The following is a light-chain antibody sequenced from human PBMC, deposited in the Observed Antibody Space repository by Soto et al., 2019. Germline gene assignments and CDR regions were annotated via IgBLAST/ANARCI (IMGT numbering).Light chain of an antibody. J-gene: IGKJ1*01. V-gene: IGKV3-20*01. Sequence: EIVLTQSPDTLSLSPGETATLSCRASQSVSSSYSGWFQQKPDSDHYLAWYQQKPGRAPRLLIYGASSSATGVPDRFSGSVSGTDFTLTISSLEPEDFAVYFCQQYGISPPWTFGQGTRVEIK. CDR2: GAS. CDR1: QSVSSSY. CDR3: QQYGISPPWT.